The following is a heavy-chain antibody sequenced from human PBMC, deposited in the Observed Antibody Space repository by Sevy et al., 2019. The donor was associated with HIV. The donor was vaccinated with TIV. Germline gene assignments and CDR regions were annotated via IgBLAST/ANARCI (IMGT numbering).Heavy chain of an antibody. D-gene: IGHD2-8*01. Sequence: GSLRFSCAASGFTFSKYSMSWIRQTPGKGLEWVSTFSFGCGKINYADSVKGRFTISRDDSRNKFYLQMNSLRAEDTAIYYCAREGCTKPHDYWGQGTVVTVSS. CDR1: GFTFSKYS. CDR2: FSFGCGKI. CDR3: AREGCTKPHDY. J-gene: IGHJ4*02. V-gene: IGHV3-23*01.